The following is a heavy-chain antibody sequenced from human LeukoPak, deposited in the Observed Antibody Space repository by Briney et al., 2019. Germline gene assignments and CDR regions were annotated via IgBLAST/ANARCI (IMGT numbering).Heavy chain of an antibody. CDR2: ISSSSSTI. CDR1: GFTFSSYS. J-gene: IGHJ5*02. CDR3: ARVSGDWFDP. Sequence: GGSLRLSCAASGFTFSSYSMNWVRQAPGKGLEWVSYISSSSSTIYYADSVKGRFTISRDNAKNSLYLQMNSLRAEDTAVYYCARVSGDWFDPWGQGTLVTVFS. D-gene: IGHD2-15*01. V-gene: IGHV3-48*01.